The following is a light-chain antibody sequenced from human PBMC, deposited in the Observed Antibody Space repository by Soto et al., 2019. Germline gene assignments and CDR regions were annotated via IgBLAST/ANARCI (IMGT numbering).Light chain of an antibody. Sequence: EIVLTQSPGTLSLSPGERATLSCRASQSVSSSYLAWYQQKPGQAPRLLIYGASSRATVIPDRFSGSGSGTDFNLTISILEPEAFAVYYCQQYGSSPLLFTFGHGTKVDIK. J-gene: IGKJ3*01. CDR2: GAS. CDR3: QQYGSSPLLFT. V-gene: IGKV3-20*01. CDR1: QSVSSSY.